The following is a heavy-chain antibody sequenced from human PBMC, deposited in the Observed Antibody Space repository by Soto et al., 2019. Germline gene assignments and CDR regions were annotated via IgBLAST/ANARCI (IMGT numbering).Heavy chain of an antibody. CDR3: AKDFWYYYDSSGSYGPIDY. V-gene: IGHV3-23*01. J-gene: IGHJ4*02. CDR1: GFTFSSYA. CDR2: ISGSGGST. Sequence: EVQLLESGGGLVQPGGSLRLSCAASGFTFSSYAMSWVRQAPGKGLEWVSAISGSGGSTYYADSVKGRFTISRDNSKNTLYLQMNSLRAEDTAVYYCAKDFWYYYDSSGSYGPIDYWGQGTLVTVSS. D-gene: IGHD3-22*01.